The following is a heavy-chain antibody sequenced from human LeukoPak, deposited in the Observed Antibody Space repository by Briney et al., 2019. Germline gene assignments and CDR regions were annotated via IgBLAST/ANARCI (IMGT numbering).Heavy chain of an antibody. CDR2: INPNSGGT. Sequence: GASVKVSCKASGYTFTSYYMHWVRQAPGQGLEWMGWINPNSGGTNYAQKFQGRVTMTRDTSISTAYMELSRLRSDDAAVYYCARGIQLWLHTVYYYYYMDVWGKGTTVTVSS. J-gene: IGHJ6*03. V-gene: IGHV1-2*02. CDR1: GYTFTSYY. D-gene: IGHD5-18*01. CDR3: ARGIQLWLHTVYYYYYMDV.